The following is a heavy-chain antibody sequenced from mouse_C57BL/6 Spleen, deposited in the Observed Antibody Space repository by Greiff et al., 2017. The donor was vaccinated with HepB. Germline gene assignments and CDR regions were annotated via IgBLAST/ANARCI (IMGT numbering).Heavy chain of an antibody. CDR3: ARPGSSHWYFDV. V-gene: IGHV1-82*01. CDR1: GYAFSSSW. CDR2: IYPGDGDT. Sequence: VQLQQSGPELVKPGASVKISCKASGYAFSSSWMNWVKQRPGKGLEWIGRIYPGDGDTNYNGKFKGKATLTADKSSGTAYMQLSSLTSEDSAVYFCARPGSSHWYFDVWGTGTTVTVSS. D-gene: IGHD1-1*01. J-gene: IGHJ1*03.